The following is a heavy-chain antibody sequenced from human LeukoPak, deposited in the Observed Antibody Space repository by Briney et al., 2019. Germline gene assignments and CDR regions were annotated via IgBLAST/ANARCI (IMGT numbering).Heavy chain of an antibody. CDR3: ARGSILDY. V-gene: IGHV3-72*01. CDR2: IRNKANGLTT. CDR1: GITFSDHY. D-gene: IGHD3-3*02. Sequence: GGSLRLSCEGSGITFSDHYMDWVRQAPGKGLEWVGRIRNKANGLTTEYAASVKGRFTISRDDSKNSVYLEMNSLKTEDTAVYFCARGSILDYWGQGTLVTVSS. J-gene: IGHJ4*02.